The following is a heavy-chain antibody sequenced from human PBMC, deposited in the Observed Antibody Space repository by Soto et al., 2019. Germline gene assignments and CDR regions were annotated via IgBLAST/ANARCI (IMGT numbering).Heavy chain of an antibody. Sequence: QVQLLESGGGVVQPGRSLRLSCAASGFTFSIYAVHWVRQAPGKGLEGVSVMSIDGTKEYYADSVKGRFTSSRDNLKNTGYLQMQSLRSKDKGVYYWERGQEWVHLRGGWYIWGQGTRVIVSS. CDR2: MSIDGTKE. CDR3: ERGQEWVHLRGGWYI. D-gene: IGHD3-16*01. CDR1: GFTFSIYA. V-gene: IGHV3-30-3*01. J-gene: IGHJ3*02.